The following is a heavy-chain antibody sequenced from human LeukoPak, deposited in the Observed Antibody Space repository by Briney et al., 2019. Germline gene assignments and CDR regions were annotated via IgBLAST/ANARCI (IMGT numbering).Heavy chain of an antibody. D-gene: IGHD2-2*01. V-gene: IGHV5-10-1*01. CDR1: GYSFTSYW. CDR2: IDPSDSYT. Sequence: GESLKISCKCSGYSFTSYWISWVRQMPGKGLEWMGRIDPSDSYTNYSQSFQGHVTISAAKSISTAYLQWSSLKASDTVMYYCARQYCSSTTCYLLFDYWGQGTLVTVSS. J-gene: IGHJ4*02. CDR3: ARQYCSSTTCYLLFDY.